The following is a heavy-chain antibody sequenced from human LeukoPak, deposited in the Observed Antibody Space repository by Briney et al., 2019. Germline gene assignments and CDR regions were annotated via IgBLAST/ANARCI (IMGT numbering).Heavy chain of an antibody. Sequence: GGSLRLSCAASGFTFSSYEMNWVRQAPGKGLEWVSYISSSGSFIYYADSVKGRCTISRDNAKNSLYLQMNSLRAEDTAVYSCAREHGDYVGAFDIWGQGTMVTVSS. J-gene: IGHJ3*02. CDR3: AREHGDYVGAFDI. D-gene: IGHD4-17*01. CDR1: GFTFSSYE. CDR2: ISSSGSFI. V-gene: IGHV3-48*03.